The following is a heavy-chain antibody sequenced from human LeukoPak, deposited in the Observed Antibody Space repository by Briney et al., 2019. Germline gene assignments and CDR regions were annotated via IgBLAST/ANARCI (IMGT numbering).Heavy chain of an antibody. J-gene: IGHJ3*02. CDR3: ARVGWGDAFDI. CDR1: GGTFSSYA. Sequence: SVKVSCKASGGTFSSYAISWVRQAPGQGLEWMGRIIPILGIANYAQKFQGRVTITADKSTSTAYMELSSLRSEDTAVYYCARVGWGDAFDIWGQGTMVTVSS. CDR2: IIPILGIA. V-gene: IGHV1-69*04. D-gene: IGHD7-27*01.